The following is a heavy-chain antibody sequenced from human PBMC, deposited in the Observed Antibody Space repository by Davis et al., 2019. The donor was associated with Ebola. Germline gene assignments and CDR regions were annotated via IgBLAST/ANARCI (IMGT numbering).Heavy chain of an antibody. CDR3: ARVREYGMDV. Sequence: PGGSLRLSCAASGFSFSRYWLSWVRQAPGKGLEWVANINQDGSDQQYVGSVKDRFTVSRDNAKNSLYLQLNSLRAEDTAMYYCARVREYGMDVWGQGTTVTVSS. J-gene: IGHJ6*02. CDR2: INQDGSDQ. D-gene: IGHD1-26*01. CDR1: GFSFSRYW. V-gene: IGHV3-7*03.